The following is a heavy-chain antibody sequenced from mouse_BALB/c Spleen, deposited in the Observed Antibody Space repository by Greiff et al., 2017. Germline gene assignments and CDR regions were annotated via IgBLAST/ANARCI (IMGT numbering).Heavy chain of an antibody. Sequence: EVQRVESGAELVKPGASVKLSCTASGFNIKDTYMHWVKQRPEQGLEWIGRIDPANGNTKYDPKFQGKATITADTSSNTAYLQLSSLTSEDTAVYYCARTGSYWYFDVWGAGTTVTVSS. J-gene: IGHJ1*01. D-gene: IGHD4-1*01. CDR3: ARTGSYWYFDV. CDR2: IDPANGNT. CDR1: GFNIKDTY. V-gene: IGHV14-3*02.